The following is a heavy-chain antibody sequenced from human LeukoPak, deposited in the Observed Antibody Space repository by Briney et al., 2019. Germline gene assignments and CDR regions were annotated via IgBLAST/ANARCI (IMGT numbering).Heavy chain of an antibody. J-gene: IGHJ4*02. V-gene: IGHV3-23*01. CDR3: AKGSYYDSSGSFYFDY. CDR1: GSTFSSYA. D-gene: IGHD3-22*01. Sequence: PGGSLRLSCAASGSTFSSYARSWVREAPGKGLEWVSGISGSGDNTYYADSVKGRFTISRDNSKNTLYVQVNSLGTEDTAAYYCAKGSYYDSSGSFYFDYWGQGTLVTVSS. CDR2: ISGSGDNT.